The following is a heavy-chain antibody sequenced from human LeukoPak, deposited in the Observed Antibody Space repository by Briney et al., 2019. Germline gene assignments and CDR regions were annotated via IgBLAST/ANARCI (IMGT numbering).Heavy chain of an antibody. J-gene: IGHJ5*02. D-gene: IGHD3-10*01. V-gene: IGHV3-30*18. CDR1: GFTFSSYG. Sequence: GGSLRLSCAASGFTFSSYGMHWVRQAPGKGLEWVAVISYDGSNKYYADSVKGRFTISRDNSKNTLYLQMNSLRAEDTAVYYCAKEGYYYGSGSFGNWFDPWGQGTLVTVSS. CDR3: AKEGYYYGSGSFGNWFDP. CDR2: ISYDGSNK.